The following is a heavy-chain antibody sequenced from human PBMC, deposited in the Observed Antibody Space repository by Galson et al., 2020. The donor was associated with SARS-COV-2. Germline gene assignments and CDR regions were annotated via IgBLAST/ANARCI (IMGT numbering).Heavy chain of an antibody. J-gene: IGHJ6*02. Sequence: SVKVSCKVSGGDFSRFGVSWMRQAPGQGLEWMGGVVPAFVTPTYGEKFEDRVEIIAEESEGTVYLEMRGLTSDDTAVYYCARDADYYAPNYYNMDVWGQGTTV. CDR2: VVPAFVTP. D-gene: IGHD3-10*01. CDR1: GGDFSRFG. V-gene: IGHV1-69*13. CDR3: ARDADYYAPNYYNMDV.